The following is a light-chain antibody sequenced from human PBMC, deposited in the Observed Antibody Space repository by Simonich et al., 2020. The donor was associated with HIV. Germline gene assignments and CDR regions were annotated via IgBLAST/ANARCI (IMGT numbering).Light chain of an antibody. CDR2: EVS. CDR1: SSDVGGYNY. J-gene: IGLJ3*02. CDR3: SSYAGSNNWV. V-gene: IGLV2-8*01. Sequence: QSALTQPPSASGSPGQSVTISCTGTSSDVGGYNYVSWYQQHPGKAPKLMIYEVSKRPSGVPDRFSGSKSDNTASLTVSWLQAEDEADYYCSSYAGSNNWVFGGGTKVTVL.